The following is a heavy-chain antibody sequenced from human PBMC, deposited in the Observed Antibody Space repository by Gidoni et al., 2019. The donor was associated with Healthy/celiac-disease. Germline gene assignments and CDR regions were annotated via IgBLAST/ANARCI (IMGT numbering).Heavy chain of an antibody. V-gene: IGHV3-23*01. Sequence: EVQLLESGGGLVQPGGSLRLSCAASGFTFSSYAMSWVRQAPGKGLGWVSAISGSGGSTYYADSVKGRFTISRDNSKNTLYLQMNSLRAEETAVYYCAKEGDYYGSGSYKGTLWGQGTLVTVSS. CDR2: ISGSGGST. CDR1: GFTFSSYA. D-gene: IGHD3-10*01. J-gene: IGHJ4*02. CDR3: AKEGDYYGSGSYKGTL.